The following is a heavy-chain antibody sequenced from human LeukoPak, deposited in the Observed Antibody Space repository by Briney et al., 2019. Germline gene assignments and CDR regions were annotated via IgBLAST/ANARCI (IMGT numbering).Heavy chain of an antibody. CDR2: IYYSGST. Sequence: SETLSLICTVSGGSISSYYWKWIRQAPGKGLEWIGYIYYSGSTNYNPSLKSRVTISVDTSKNQFSLKLSSVTAADTAVYYCARGDGDDILTDPNGGFDYWGQGTLVTVSS. D-gene: IGHD3-9*01. J-gene: IGHJ4*02. V-gene: IGHV4-59*08. CDR1: GGSISSYY. CDR3: ARGDGDDILTDPNGGFDY.